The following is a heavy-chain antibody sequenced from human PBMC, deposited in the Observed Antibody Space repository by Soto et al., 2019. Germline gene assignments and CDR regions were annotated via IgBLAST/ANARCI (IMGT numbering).Heavy chain of an antibody. D-gene: IGHD6-19*01. CDR3: ARVGPDSSGWGGNWFDP. V-gene: IGHV1-18*01. CDR1: SYTFTSYG. CDR2: ISAYNGNT. J-gene: IGHJ5*02. Sequence: ASVKVSCKASSYTFTSYGISWVRQAPGQGLEWMGWISAYNGNTNYAQKLQGRVTMTTDTSTSTAYMELRSLRSDDTAVYYCARVGPDSSGWGGNWFDPWGQGTLVTVSS.